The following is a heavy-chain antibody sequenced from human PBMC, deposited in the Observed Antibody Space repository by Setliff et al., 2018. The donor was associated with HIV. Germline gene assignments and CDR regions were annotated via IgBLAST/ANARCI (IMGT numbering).Heavy chain of an antibody. CDR3: ARHLEYSSSWSLQGNWFDP. CDR1: GGAISSYY. Sequence: SETLSLTCTVSGGAISSYYWSWIRQTPEKGLEWIGYIYTSGGPNYNPSLKSRVTISLDTSRSHFSLKLSSVTAADTAVYYCARHLEYSSSWSLQGNWFDPWGQGTLVTVSS. CDR2: IYTSGGP. V-gene: IGHV4-4*09. J-gene: IGHJ5*02. D-gene: IGHD6-13*01.